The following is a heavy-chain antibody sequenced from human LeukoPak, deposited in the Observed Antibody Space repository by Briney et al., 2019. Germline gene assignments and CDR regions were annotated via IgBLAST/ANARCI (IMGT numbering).Heavy chain of an antibody. CDR1: GGSISSYY. V-gene: IGHV4-59*01. D-gene: IGHD1-26*01. CDR2: IYYSGST. Sequence: SETLSLTCTVSGGSISSYYWSWIRQPPGKGLEWIGYIYYSGSTNYNPSLKSRVTISVDTSKNQFSLKLSSVTAADTAVYYCLGSPYCYGMDVWGQGTTVTVSS. J-gene: IGHJ6*02. CDR3: LGSPYCYGMDV.